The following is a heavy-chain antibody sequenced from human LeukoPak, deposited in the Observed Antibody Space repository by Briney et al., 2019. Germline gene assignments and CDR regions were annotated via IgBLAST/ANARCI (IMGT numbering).Heavy chain of an antibody. D-gene: IGHD1-26*01. CDR2: IYPGDSET. CDR3: ARQSPLADGSGSYEDAFDI. Sequence: GESLKISCKGSGYSFTNYWIGWVRQMPGKGLEWMGIIYPGDSETRYSPSFQGQVTISADKSISTAYLQWSSLKASDTAMYYCARQSPLADGSGSYEDAFDIWGQGTMVTVSS. J-gene: IGHJ3*02. CDR1: GYSFTNYW. V-gene: IGHV5-51*01.